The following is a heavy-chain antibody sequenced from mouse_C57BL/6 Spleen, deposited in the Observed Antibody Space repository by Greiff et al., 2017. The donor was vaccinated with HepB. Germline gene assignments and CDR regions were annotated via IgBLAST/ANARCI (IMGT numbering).Heavy chain of an antibody. V-gene: IGHV1-82*01. Sequence: VQLQQSGPELVKPGASVKISCKASGYAFSSSWMNWVKQRPGKGLEWIGRIYPGDGDTNYNGKFKGKATLTADKSSSTAYMQLSSLTSEDSAVYFCAIHVYDYDVGAMDYWGQGTSVTVSS. D-gene: IGHD2-4*01. CDR1: GYAFSSSW. CDR2: IYPGDGDT. J-gene: IGHJ4*01. CDR3: AIHVYDYDVGAMDY.